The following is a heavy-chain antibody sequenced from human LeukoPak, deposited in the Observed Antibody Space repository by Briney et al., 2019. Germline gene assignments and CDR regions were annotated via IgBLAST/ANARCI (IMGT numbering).Heavy chain of an antibody. V-gene: IGHV3-48*03. J-gene: IGHJ4*02. Sequence: GGSLRLSCAASGFTFSSYEMNWVRQAAGKGLEWVSYISSSGSTIYYADSVKGRFTISRDNAKNSLYLQMNSLRAEDTAVYYCARLGRPGYFDYWGQGTLVSISS. CDR3: ARLGRPGYFDY. D-gene: IGHD6-6*01. CDR2: ISSSGSTI. CDR1: GFTFSSYE.